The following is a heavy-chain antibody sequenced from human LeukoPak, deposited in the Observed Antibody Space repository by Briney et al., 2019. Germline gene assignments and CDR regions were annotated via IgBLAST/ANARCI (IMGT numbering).Heavy chain of an antibody. Sequence: PSETLSLTCAVYGGSFSGYYWSWIRQPPGKGLEWIGEINHSGSTNHNPSLKSRVTISVDTSKNQFSLKLSSVTAADTAVYYCARGGRSLVAAQFDLWGRGTLVTV. V-gene: IGHV4-34*01. J-gene: IGHJ2*01. CDR1: GGSFSGYY. CDR3: ARGGRSLVAAQFDL. CDR2: INHSGST. D-gene: IGHD2-15*01.